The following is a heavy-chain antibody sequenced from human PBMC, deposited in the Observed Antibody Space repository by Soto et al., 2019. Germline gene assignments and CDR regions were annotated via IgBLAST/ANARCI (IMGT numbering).Heavy chain of an antibody. CDR2: FYDRGST. CDR1: VGSISSFY. Sequence: SETLSLTCTVSVGSISSFYWSWIRQPPGKGLEWIWEFYDRGSTNYNPSLKSRVTISVDTSKNQFSMRLSSVTAAYSAVYYCARERRDGQKCYFDYWGQGTLVTVSS. J-gene: IGHJ4*02. CDR3: ARERRDGQKCYFDY. V-gene: IGHV4-59*01.